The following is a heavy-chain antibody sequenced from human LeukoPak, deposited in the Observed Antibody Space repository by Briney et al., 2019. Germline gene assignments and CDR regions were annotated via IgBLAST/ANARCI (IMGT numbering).Heavy chain of an antibody. CDR3: ARDGSYYYYYYMDV. Sequence: GGFLRLSCAASGFTFSTYEMHWVRQAPGKGLEWVSYISSSGSTIFYADSVKGRFTISRDNAKNSLYLQMNSLRAEDTAVYYCARDGSYYYYYYMDVWGKGTTVTISS. V-gene: IGHV3-48*03. CDR2: ISSSGSTI. J-gene: IGHJ6*03. CDR1: GFTFSTYE.